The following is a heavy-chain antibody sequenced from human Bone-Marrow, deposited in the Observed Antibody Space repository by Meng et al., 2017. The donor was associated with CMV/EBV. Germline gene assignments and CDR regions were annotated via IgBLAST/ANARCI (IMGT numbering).Heavy chain of an antibody. CDR3: ARRGYYYDSSGYVRSYDAFDI. J-gene: IGHJ3*02. CDR2: INHSGST. CDR1: GGSFSGYY. D-gene: IGHD3-22*01. V-gene: IGHV4-34*01. Sequence: SETLSLTCAVYGGSFSGYYWSWIRQPPGKGLEWIGEINHSGSTNYNPSLKSRVTISVDTSKNQFSLKLSSVTAADTAVYYCARRGYYYDSSGYVRSYDAFDIWGQGTMVTVSS.